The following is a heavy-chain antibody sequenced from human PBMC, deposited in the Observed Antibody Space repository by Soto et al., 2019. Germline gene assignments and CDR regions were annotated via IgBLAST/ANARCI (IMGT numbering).Heavy chain of an antibody. CDR3: GMLGYSRGWYSGY. J-gene: IGHJ4*02. CDR1: GYTFTSYY. Sequence: QVQLVQSGAEVKKPGASVKVSCKASGYTFTSYYMHWVRQAPGQGLEWMGIINPSGGSTSYGQKFQGRVTMTRETSTRTVYMEPSSLRSEDTAVYYCGMLGYSRGWYSGYWGQGTLVTVSS. V-gene: IGHV1-46*01. D-gene: IGHD6-19*01. CDR2: INPSGGST.